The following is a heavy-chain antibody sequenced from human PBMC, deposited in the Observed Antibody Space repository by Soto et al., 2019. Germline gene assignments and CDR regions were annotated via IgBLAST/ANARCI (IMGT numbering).Heavy chain of an antibody. Sequence: SETLSLTCIVSGGSINNTNYYWGWIRQPPGKGLEWIGSIYYSGTTYYNPSLKSRVTISVDTSKNQFSLKLSSVTAADTAVYYCARRRSGSYYDNWFDPWGQGALVTVS. D-gene: IGHD1-26*01. J-gene: IGHJ5*02. CDR3: ARRRSGSYYDNWFDP. V-gene: IGHV4-39*01. CDR2: IYYSGTT. CDR1: GGSINNTNYY.